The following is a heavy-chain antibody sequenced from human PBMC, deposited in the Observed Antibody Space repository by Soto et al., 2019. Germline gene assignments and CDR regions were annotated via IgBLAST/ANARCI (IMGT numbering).Heavy chain of an antibody. CDR1: GYTFTSYG. V-gene: IGHV1-18*01. D-gene: IGHD3-3*01. Sequence: GASVKVSCKATGYTFTSYGISWVRQAPGQGLEWMGRISAYNGNTNYAQKLQGRVTMTTDTSTSTAYMELRSLRSDDTAVYYCARDTHDFWSGYFDYWGQGTLVTVSS. J-gene: IGHJ4*02. CDR3: ARDTHDFWSGYFDY. CDR2: ISAYNGNT.